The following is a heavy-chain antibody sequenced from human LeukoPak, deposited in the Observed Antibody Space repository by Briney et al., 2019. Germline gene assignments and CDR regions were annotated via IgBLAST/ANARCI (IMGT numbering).Heavy chain of an antibody. CDR2: ISITSSSSTI. V-gene: IGHV3-48*01. D-gene: IGHD3-3*01. Sequence: PGGSLRLSCAASGFTFSSYSMNWVRQAPGKGLEWLSYISITSSSSTIYYADSVKGRFTISRDNAKNSLYLQMISLRAEDTAVYYCARTDRTGALGRFRMRSDAFDIWGQGTVVTVSS. CDR1: GFTFSSYS. CDR3: ARTDRTGALGRFRMRSDAFDI. J-gene: IGHJ3*02.